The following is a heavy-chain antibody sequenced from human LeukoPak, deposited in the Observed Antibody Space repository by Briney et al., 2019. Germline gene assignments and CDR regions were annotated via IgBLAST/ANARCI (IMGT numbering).Heavy chain of an antibody. J-gene: IGHJ4*02. CDR2: ISYDGSNK. V-gene: IGHV3-30*19. D-gene: IGHD5-24*01. CDR1: GFTFSSYG. Sequence: PGGSLRLSCAASGFTFSSYGMHWVRQAPGKGLERVAVISYDGSNKYYADSVKGRFTISRDNSKNTLYLQMNSLRAEDTAVYYCARGPLTGRWPDMGFDYWGQGTLVTVSS. CDR3: ARGPLTGRWPDMGFDY.